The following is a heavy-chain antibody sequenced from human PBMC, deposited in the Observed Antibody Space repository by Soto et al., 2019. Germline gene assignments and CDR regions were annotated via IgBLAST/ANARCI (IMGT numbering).Heavy chain of an antibody. V-gene: IGHV4-4*02. CDR3: VHHGGVPYYHDV. Sequence: QVHLQQSGPGLVNPSGTLSLTCAVSGGSLSSSNWWSWVRQPPGQTLEWLGELFYSGSTKYNPSLSCRVTISADPSNNVFSLRLPSVTAADTAMYYCVHHGGVPYYHDVWGQGVLVTVSS. J-gene: IGHJ4*02. D-gene: IGHD2-8*01. CDR1: GGSLSSSNW. CDR2: LFYSGST.